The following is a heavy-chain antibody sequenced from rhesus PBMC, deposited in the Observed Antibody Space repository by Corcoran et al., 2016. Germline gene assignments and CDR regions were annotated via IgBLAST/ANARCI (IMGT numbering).Heavy chain of an antibody. V-gene: IGHV4S7*01. D-gene: IGHD4-23*01. J-gene: IGHJ4*01. CDR3: ARAKYSNYRD. Sequence: QVQLQESGPGLVKPSETLSLTCAVSGGSTRDNYYGIWIRNPQGKGLEWIGNIYGSSGSTYYNPSLKSRVTSSKDTSKNQFSLKLSSVTAADMAVYYCARAKYSNYRDLGQGVLVTVSS. CDR2: IYGSSGST. CDR1: GGSTRDNYY.